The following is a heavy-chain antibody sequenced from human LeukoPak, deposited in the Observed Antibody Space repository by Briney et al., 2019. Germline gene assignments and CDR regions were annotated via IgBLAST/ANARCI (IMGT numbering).Heavy chain of an antibody. D-gene: IGHD3-16*01. CDR2: IYTSGST. CDR1: GGSISSGSYY. J-gene: IGHJ5*02. V-gene: IGHV4-61*02. Sequence: PSETLSLTCTVSGGSISSGSYYWSWIRQPAGKGLEWIGRIYTSGSTNYSPSLKSRVTISVDTSENQFSLTLNSVTAADTAVYYCARSRGGYGDYGSWFDPWGQGILVTVSS. CDR3: ARSRGGYGDYGSWFDP.